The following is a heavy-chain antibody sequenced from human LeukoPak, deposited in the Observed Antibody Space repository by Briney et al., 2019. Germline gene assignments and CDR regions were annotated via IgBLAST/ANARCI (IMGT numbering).Heavy chain of an antibody. V-gene: IGHV4-4*02. J-gene: IGHJ4*02. CDR3: ARRDFWSGSDTYYYGSGSRPLDY. CDR2: INHSGST. D-gene: IGHD3-10*01. CDR1: GGSISSSNW. Sequence: SETLSLTCAVSGGSISSSNWWSWVRQPPGKGLEWIGEINHSGSTNYNPSLKSRVTISVDTSKNQFSLKLSSVTAADTAVYYCARRDFWSGSDTYYYGSGSRPLDYWGQGTLVTVSS.